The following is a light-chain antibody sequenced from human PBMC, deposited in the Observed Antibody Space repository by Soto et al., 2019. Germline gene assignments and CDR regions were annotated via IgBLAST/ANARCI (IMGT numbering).Light chain of an antibody. J-gene: IGLJ1*01. V-gene: IGLV2-18*02. CDR2: EAS. CDR1: STDFVSYNR. Sequence: QSALTQPPSVSGSPGQSVTISCTGTSTDFVSYNRVSWYQQPPGTAPKLIIYEASNRPSGVPDRFSGSKSGNTASLTISGLQAADEADYYCSSHTASTTRIFGTGTKVTVL. CDR3: SSHTASTTRI.